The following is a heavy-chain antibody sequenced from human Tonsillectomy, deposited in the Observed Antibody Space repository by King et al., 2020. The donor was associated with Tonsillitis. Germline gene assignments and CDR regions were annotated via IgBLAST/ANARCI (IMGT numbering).Heavy chain of an antibody. CDR3: ARQAQYDFWSGQRDYYYYYYMDV. CDR2: ISSSGSTI. Sequence: VQLVESGGGLVKPGGSLRLSCAASGFTFSSYEMNWVRQAPGKGLEWVSYISSSGSTIYYADSVKGRFTISRDNAKNSLYLQMNSLRAEDTAVYYCARQAQYDFWSGQRDYYYYYYMDVWGKGTTVTVSS. J-gene: IGHJ6*03. V-gene: IGHV3-48*03. D-gene: IGHD3-3*01. CDR1: GFTFSSYE.